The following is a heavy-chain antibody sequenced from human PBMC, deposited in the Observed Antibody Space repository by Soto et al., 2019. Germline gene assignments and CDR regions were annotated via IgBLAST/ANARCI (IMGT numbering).Heavy chain of an antibody. J-gene: IGHJ6*02. D-gene: IGHD4-17*01. CDR3: TTAGRWYYYYGMDV. CDR2: ISYDGSNK. V-gene: IGHV3-30*03. CDR1: GFTFSSYG. Sequence: GGSLRLSCAASGFTFSSYGMHWVRQAPGKGLEWVAVISYDGSNKYYADSVKGRFTISRDNSKNTLYLQMNSLKAEDTAVYYCTTAGRWYYYYGMDVWGQGTTVAVSS.